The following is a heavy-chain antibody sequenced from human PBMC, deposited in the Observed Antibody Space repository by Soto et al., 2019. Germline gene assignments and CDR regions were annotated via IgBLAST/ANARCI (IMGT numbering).Heavy chain of an antibody. D-gene: IGHD2-2*02. CDR1: GYTFTSYA. V-gene: IGHV1-3*01. CDR2: INAGNGNT. CDR3: AMDIVVVPAAIAPYYYYYGMDV. J-gene: IGHJ6*02. Sequence: ASVKVSCKASGYTFTSYAMHWVRQAPGQRLEWMGWINAGNGNTKYSQKFQGRVTITRDTSASTAYMELSRLRSEDTAVYYCAMDIVVVPAAIAPYYYYYGMDVWGQGTTVTVSS.